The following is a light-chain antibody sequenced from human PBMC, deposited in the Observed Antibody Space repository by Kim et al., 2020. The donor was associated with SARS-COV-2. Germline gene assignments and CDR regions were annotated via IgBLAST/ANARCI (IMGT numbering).Light chain of an antibody. CDR3: QAWDSSTWV. J-gene: IGLJ3*02. CDR1: KLGGKQ. V-gene: IGLV3-1*01. CDR2: RDT. Sequence: VFPVQTDSIACSADKLGGKQVCWYQERPGLSPGLVISRDTKRPSGIPERFSGSNSGNTATLTISGTQAMVEADYYCQAWDSSTWVFGGGTQLTVL.